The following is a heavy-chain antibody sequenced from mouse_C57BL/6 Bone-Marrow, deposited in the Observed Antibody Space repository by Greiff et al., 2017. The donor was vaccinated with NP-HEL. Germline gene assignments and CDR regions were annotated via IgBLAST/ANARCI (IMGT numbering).Heavy chain of an antibody. CDR1: GYTFTDYY. V-gene: IGHV1-26*01. D-gene: IGHD2-12*01. J-gene: IGHJ4*01. Sequence: EVQLQQSGPELVKPGASVKISCKASGYTFTDYYMNWVKQSHGKSLEWIGDINPNNGGTSYNQKFKGKATLTVDKSSSTAYMELRSLTSEDSAVYYCARRGGLRHYYAMDYWGQGTSVTVSS. CDR2: INPNNGGT. CDR3: ARRGGLRHYYAMDY.